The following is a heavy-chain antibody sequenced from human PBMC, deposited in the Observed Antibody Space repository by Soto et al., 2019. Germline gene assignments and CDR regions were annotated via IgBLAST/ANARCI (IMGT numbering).Heavy chain of an antibody. V-gene: IGHV4-59*01. Sequence: PSETLSLTCTVSGGSISSYYWSWIRQPPGKGLEWIGYIYYSGSTNYNPSLKSRVTISVDTSKNQFSLKLSSVTAADTAVYYCARDGQLRAYGMDVWGQGTTVTVSS. J-gene: IGHJ6*02. CDR2: IYYSGST. D-gene: IGHD4-17*01. CDR3: ARDGQLRAYGMDV. CDR1: GGSISSYY.